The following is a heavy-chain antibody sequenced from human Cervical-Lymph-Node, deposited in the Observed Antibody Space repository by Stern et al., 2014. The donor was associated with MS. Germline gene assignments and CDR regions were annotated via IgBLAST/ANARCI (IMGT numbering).Heavy chain of an antibody. Sequence: VQLVQSGAEMKKPGASVKVSCMASGYSFTSYFIIWVRQAPGQGLEGMGIINPSAGNTNYAQKFQGRVVMTSDTSTGTVYLELSSLRSEDTAVYYCARDEGADYWGQGTLVTVSS. CDR1: GYSFTSYF. V-gene: IGHV1-46*01. CDR3: ARDEGADY. J-gene: IGHJ4*02. CDR2: INPSAGNT.